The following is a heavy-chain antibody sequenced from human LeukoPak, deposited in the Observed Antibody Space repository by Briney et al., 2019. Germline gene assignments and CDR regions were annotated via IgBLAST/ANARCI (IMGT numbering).Heavy chain of an antibody. J-gene: IGHJ4*02. V-gene: IGHV3-48*04. D-gene: IGHD3-22*01. CDR2: ISSSSSTI. CDR3: ARRRSSGYYEDFDY. CDR1: GFTFSSYS. Sequence: PGGSLRLSCAASGFTFSSYSMNWVRQAPGKGLEWVSYISSSSSTIYYADSVKGRFTISRDNAKNSLYLQMNSLRAEDTAVYYCARRRSSGYYEDFDYWGQGTLVTVSS.